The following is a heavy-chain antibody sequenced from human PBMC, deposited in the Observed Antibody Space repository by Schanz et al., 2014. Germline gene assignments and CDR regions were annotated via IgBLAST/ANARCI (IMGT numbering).Heavy chain of an antibody. D-gene: IGHD6-19*01. Sequence: QVQLAESGGGVVQPGRSLRLSCAASGFAFNNYGMHWVRQAPGKGLEWVALVWSDGNTKYYVDSVKGRFTISRDNSKNTVYLQMNSLRTDDTAMYYCARDPNTSAWLPYFDTWGQGTLVTVSS. V-gene: IGHV3-33*01. CDR2: VWSDGNTK. CDR3: ARDPNTSAWLPYFDT. CDR1: GFAFNNYG. J-gene: IGHJ4*02.